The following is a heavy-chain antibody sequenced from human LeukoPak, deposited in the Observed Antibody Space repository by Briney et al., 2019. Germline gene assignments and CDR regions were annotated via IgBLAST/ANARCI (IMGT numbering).Heavy chain of an antibody. CDR2: IQFDGSNK. CDR3: AKGQLWSHNYFDY. Sequence: GGSLRLSCTASGFIFNNYGMHWVRQAPGKGLEWLAFIQFDGSNKYSADSVKGRFTISRDNTQTTLYLEMNSLRAEDTAMYYCAKGQLWSHNYFDYWGQGTLVTVSS. D-gene: IGHD5-18*01. CDR1: GFIFNNYG. V-gene: IGHV3-30*02. J-gene: IGHJ4*02.